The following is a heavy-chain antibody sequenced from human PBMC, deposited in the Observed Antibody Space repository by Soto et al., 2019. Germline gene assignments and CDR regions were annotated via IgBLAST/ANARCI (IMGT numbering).Heavy chain of an antibody. D-gene: IGHD4-17*01. CDR1: GYTFTSYY. Sequence: ASVKVSCKASGYTFTSYYMHWVRQAPGQGLEWMGIINPSGGSTSYAQKFQGRVTMTRDTSTSTVYMELSSLRSEDTAVYYCAINYGYYVPYYYYGMDVWGQGTTVTVSS. CDR2: INPSGGST. J-gene: IGHJ6*02. V-gene: IGHV1-46*01. CDR3: AINYGYYVPYYYYGMDV.